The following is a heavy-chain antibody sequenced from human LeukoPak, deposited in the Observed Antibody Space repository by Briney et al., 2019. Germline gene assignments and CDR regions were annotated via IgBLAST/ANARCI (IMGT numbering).Heavy chain of an antibody. CDR2: IYYSGST. CDR1: GGSISSSSYY. Sequence: PSETLSLTCTVSGGSISSSSYYWGWIRQPPGKGLEWIGSIYYSGSTYYNPSLKSRVTISVDTSKNQFSLKLSSVTAADTAVYYCASARDAFDIWGQGTMVTVSS. CDR3: ASARDAFDI. J-gene: IGHJ3*02. V-gene: IGHV4-39*01. D-gene: IGHD2-15*01.